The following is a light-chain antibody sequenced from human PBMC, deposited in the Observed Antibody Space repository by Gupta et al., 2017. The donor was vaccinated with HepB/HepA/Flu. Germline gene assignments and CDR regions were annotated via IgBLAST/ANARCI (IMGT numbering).Light chain of an antibody. CDR2: GGS. Sequence: EIVLTQSPGTLSLSPGERATLSCRASQRVTSNYLGWYQQKPGQAPRLLIFGGSNRATGIPDRFSGSGSGTDFTLTISRLEPEDFAVYYCHQDGSSPRTFGQGTKVNIK. V-gene: IGKV3-20*01. J-gene: IGKJ1*01. CDR1: QRVTSNY. CDR3: HQDGSSPRT.